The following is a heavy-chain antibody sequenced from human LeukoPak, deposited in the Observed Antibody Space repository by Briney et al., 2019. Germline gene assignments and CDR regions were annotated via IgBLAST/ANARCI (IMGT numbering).Heavy chain of an antibody. J-gene: IGHJ4*02. D-gene: IGHD3-22*01. CDR2: IKQDGSEE. CDR3: ARDGRTYYDSSGYSY. Sequence: GGSLRLSCAASGFTFSSHWMSWVRQAPGKGLEWVANIKQDGSEEYYVDSVKGRFTISRDNAKDSLYLQMNSLRAEDTAVYYCARDGRTYYDSSGYSYWGQGTLVTASS. CDR1: GFTFSSHW. V-gene: IGHV3-7*01.